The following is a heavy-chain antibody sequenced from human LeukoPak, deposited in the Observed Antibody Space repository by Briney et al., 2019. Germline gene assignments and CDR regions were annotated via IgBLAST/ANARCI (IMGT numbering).Heavy chain of an antibody. CDR2: INHSGST. V-gene: IGHV4-34*01. CDR1: GGSFSGYY. D-gene: IGHD2-21*02. J-gene: IGHJ4*02. CDR3: TRDVGGDRVHDH. Sequence: PETLSLTCAVYGGSFSGYYWSWIRQPPGKGLEWIGEINHSGSTNYNPSLKSRVTISVDTSKNQFSLKVTSVTAADTALYYCTRDVGGDRVHDHWGPGTLVTVSS.